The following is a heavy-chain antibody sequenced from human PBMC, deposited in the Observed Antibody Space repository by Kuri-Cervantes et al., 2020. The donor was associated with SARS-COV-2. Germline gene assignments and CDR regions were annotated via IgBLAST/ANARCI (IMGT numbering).Heavy chain of an antibody. D-gene: IGHD3-10*01. CDR3: ARVYGSGSYGAYYGMDV. CDR2: INAGNGNT. Sequence: ASVKVSCKASGGTFSSYTISWVRQAPGQGLEWMGRINAGNGNTKYSQKFQGRVTITRDTSASTAYMELSSLRSEDTAVYYCARVYGSGSYGAYYGMDVWGQGTTVTVSS. J-gene: IGHJ6*02. V-gene: IGHV1-3*01. CDR1: GGTFSSYT.